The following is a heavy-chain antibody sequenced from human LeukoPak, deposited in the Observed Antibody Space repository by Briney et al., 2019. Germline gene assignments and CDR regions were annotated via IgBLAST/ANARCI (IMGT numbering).Heavy chain of an antibody. CDR2: IKQDGSEK. CDR3: ARDGTYTDYDPDFDI. V-gene: IGHV3-7*04. J-gene: IGHJ4*02. CDR1: GFTFSRFW. D-gene: IGHD5-12*01. Sequence: GGSLRLSCAASGFTFSRFWMSWVRQAPGKGLEWVANIKQDGSEKYYVDSVKGRFAISRDNAKNSLYLQMNSLRAEDTAVFYCARDGTYTDYDPDFDIWGQGTLVTVSS.